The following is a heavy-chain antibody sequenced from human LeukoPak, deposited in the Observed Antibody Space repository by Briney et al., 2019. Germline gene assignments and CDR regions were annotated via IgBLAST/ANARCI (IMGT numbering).Heavy chain of an antibody. V-gene: IGHV4-34*01. Sequence: SETLSLTCAVYGGSFSGYYWSSIRQPPGKGLEWIGEINHSGSTNYNPSLKSRVTISVDTSKNQFSLKLSSVTAADTAVYYCARAARRGYSYGYFGYWGQGTLVTVSS. CDR3: ARAARRGYSYGYFGY. CDR2: INHSGST. J-gene: IGHJ4*02. D-gene: IGHD5-18*01. CDR1: GGSFSGYY.